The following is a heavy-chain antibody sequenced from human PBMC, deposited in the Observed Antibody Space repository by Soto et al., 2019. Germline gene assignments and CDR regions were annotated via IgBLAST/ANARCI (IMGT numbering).Heavy chain of an antibody. J-gene: IGHJ4*02. D-gene: IGHD2-8*02. V-gene: IGHV3-20*04. CDR3: AKVGGGDLMVPDHYFDY. CDR1: GFTFDDYG. CDR2: ISWNGGRT. Sequence: EVQLVESGGGVVRPGGSLRLSCAASGFTFDDYGMSWVRQAPGKGLEWVSGISWNGGRTGYADSVKGRFTISRDNAKNSLYLQMNSLRAEDTALYYCAKVGGGDLMVPDHYFDYWGQGTLVTVSS.